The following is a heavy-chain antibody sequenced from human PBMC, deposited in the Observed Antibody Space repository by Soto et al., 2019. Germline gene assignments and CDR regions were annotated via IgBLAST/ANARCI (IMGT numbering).Heavy chain of an antibody. CDR1: GYAFTTYG. V-gene: IGHV1-18*01. CDR2: ISAHNGNT. Sequence: QVHLVQSGAEVKKPGASVKVSWKGSGYAFTTYGITWVRQAPGQGLEWMGWISAHNGNTNYAQKLQGRGTGNREHSTSPAYMEVRSLRSEDPAVDYCARGRYGDYWGQGALVTVSS. D-gene: IGHD1-1*01. J-gene: IGHJ4*02. CDR3: ARGRYGDY.